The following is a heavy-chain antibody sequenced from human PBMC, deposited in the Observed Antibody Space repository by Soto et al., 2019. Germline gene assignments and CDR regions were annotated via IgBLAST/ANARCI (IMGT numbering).Heavy chain of an antibody. CDR1: GFTFSSHW. Sequence: RGSLRLSCAASGFTFSSHWMHWVRQAPGKGLMWVSRVNSDGSRTDYADSVKGRFTILRDNARKTVYLQMNSLTAEDKAVYYCERVQTGGYDWNCGQGILVTVSS. D-gene: IGHD5-12*01. J-gene: IGHJ1*01. V-gene: IGHV3-74*01. CDR3: ERVQTGGYDWN. CDR2: VNSDGSRT.